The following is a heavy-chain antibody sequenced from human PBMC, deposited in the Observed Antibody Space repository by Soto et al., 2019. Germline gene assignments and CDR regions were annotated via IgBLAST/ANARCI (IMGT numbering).Heavy chain of an antibody. CDR3: AREFDDYGDY. CDR2: IYSGGST. D-gene: IGHD3-10*01. J-gene: IGHJ4*02. Sequence: PGGSLRLSCAASGFTISGNFMSWVRLAPGKGLEWVSIIYSGGSTYYADSVKGRFTISRDNSKNTLYLQMNSLRAEDTAVYYCAREFDDYGDYWXQGTLVTVSS. V-gene: IGHV3-53*01. CDR1: GFTISGNF.